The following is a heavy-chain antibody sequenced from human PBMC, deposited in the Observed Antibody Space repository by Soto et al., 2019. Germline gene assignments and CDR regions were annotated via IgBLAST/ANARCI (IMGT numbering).Heavy chain of an antibody. Sequence: PSETLSLTCTVSGGSISSYYWSWIRQPPGKGLEWIGSIYYSGSTYHNPPLKSRVTISKDTSKNQFSLELSSVTAADTAVFYCAVGSSGFYYIYWGQGIQVTVS. V-gene: IGHV4-59*05. J-gene: IGHJ4*02. CDR2: IYYSGST. CDR1: GGSISSYY. CDR3: AVGSSGFYYIY. D-gene: IGHD1-26*01.